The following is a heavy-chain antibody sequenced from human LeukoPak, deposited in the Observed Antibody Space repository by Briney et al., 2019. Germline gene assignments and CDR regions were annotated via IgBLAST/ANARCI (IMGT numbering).Heavy chain of an antibody. Sequence: ASVKVSCKPSGYPFTTWEINWVRQAAGQGLEWMGWVHLNSGNTAYAQKFQGRVTMTRDTSISTAYMELSGLRSDDTAVYFCARGPRNDPWGQGTLVTVSS. CDR3: ARGPRNDP. V-gene: IGHV1-8*01. CDR1: GYPFTTWE. CDR2: VHLNSGNT. J-gene: IGHJ5*02. D-gene: IGHD1-14*01.